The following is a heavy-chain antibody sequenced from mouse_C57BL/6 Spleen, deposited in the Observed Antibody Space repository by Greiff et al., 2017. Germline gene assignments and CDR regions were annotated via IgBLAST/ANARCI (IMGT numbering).Heavy chain of an antibody. V-gene: IGHV1-82*01. CDR2: IYPGDGDT. CDR3: ASSYSNWDFDV. CDR1: GYAFSSSW. D-gene: IGHD2-5*01. Sequence: VQLQQSGPELVKPGASVKISCKASGYAFSSSWMNWVKQRPGKGLEWIGRIYPGDGDTNYNGKFKGKATLTADKSSSTAYMQLSSLTSEDSAVYICASSYSNWDFDVWGTGTTVTVSS. J-gene: IGHJ1*03.